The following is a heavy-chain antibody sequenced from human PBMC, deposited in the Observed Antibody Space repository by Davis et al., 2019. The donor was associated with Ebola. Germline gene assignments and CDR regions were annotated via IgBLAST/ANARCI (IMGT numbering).Heavy chain of an antibody. CDR1: GFTINNNY. CDR2: IYAGDNT. J-gene: IGHJ4*02. CDR3: ARDNYFSY. V-gene: IGHV3-53*01. Sequence: GESLKIFCAASGFTINNNYMSWVRQAPGKGLQWASVIYAGDNTFYADSVKGRFTISRDNSKNTVFLQMSSLRAEDTAVYYCARDNYFSYWGQGTLVTVSS.